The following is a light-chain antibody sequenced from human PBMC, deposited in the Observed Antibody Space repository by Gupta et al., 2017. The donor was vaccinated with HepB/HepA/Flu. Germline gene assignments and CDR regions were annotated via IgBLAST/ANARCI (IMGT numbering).Light chain of an antibody. V-gene: IGLV1-51*01. Sequence: QSVLTQPPSVSAAPGQKVTISCSGNSSNIGNTYVSCYQQVPGTAPKVLIYGNNNRPSGIPDRCSGSKSGTSATLGITGLQTGDEADYCCGTWDSSLSAVVFGGGTKLTVL. J-gene: IGLJ3*02. CDR2: GNN. CDR3: GTWDSSLSAVV. CDR1: SSNIGNTY.